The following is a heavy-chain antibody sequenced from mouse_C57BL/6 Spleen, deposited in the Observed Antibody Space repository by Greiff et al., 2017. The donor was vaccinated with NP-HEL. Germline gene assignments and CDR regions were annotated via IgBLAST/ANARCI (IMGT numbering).Heavy chain of an antibody. CDR3: ARLYDYDGYFVV. J-gene: IGHJ1*03. V-gene: IGHV5-15*01. D-gene: IGHD2-4*01. CDR1: GFTFSDYG. Sequence: EVQGVESGGGLVQPGGSLKLSCAASGFTFSDYGMAWVRQAPRKGPEWVAFISNLAYSIYYADTVTGRFTISRENAKNTLYLEMSSLRSEDTAMYYCARLYDYDGYFVVWGTGTTVTVSS. CDR2: ISNLAYSI.